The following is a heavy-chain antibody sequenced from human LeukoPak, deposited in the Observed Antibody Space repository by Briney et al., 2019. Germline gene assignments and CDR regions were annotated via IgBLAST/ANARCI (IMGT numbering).Heavy chain of an antibody. CDR1: GGSISGYY. V-gene: IGHV4-59*08. CDR2: ISHSGST. J-gene: IGHJ4*02. D-gene: IGHD6-13*01. Sequence: SETLSLTCSVSGGSISGYYWSWIRQPPGKGLEWIGYISHSGSTNYSPSLKSRVIISVDTSKNQFSLKLRSVTAADTAVYYCAGNSRYSSSWYAIAYWGQGTLVTVSP. CDR3: AGNSRYSSSWYAIAY.